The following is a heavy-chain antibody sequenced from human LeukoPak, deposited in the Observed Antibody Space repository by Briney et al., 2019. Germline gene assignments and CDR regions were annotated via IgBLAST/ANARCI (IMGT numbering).Heavy chain of an antibody. CDR2: IYYSGST. Sequence: KPSETLSLTCTVSGGSISSSSYYWGWIRQPPGKGLEWIGSIYYSGSTYYNPSLKSRVTISVDTPKNQFSLKLSSVTAADTAVYYCARARPNTYYYDSSGYYNYYYVDVWGKGTTVTVSS. J-gene: IGHJ6*03. CDR3: ARARPNTYYYDSSGYYNYYYVDV. D-gene: IGHD3-22*01. V-gene: IGHV4-39*07. CDR1: GGSISSSSYY.